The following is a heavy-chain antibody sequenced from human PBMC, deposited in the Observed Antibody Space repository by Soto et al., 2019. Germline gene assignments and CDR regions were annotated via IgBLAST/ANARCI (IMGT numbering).Heavy chain of an antibody. CDR2: ISYDGSNK. CDR3: ARVTAKARIAVAAY. Sequence: SLRLSCAASGFTFSSYAMHWVRQAPGKGLEWVAVISYDGSNKYYADSVKGRFTISRDNSKNTLYLQMNSLRAEDTAVYYCARVTAKARIAVAAYWGQGTLVTVSS. V-gene: IGHV3-30-3*01. D-gene: IGHD6-19*01. J-gene: IGHJ4*02. CDR1: GFTFSSYA.